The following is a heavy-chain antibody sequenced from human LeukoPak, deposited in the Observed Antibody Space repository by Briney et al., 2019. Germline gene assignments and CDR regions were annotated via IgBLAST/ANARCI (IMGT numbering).Heavy chain of an antibody. CDR3: AKDGGLWVSAHWGDS. CDR2: ITTSDGNT. V-gene: IGHV3-23*01. Sequence: GGSLRLSRAASGFTFSSYTMSWVRQAPGKGLEWVSTITTSDGNTYYADSVKGRFTVSRDNSKNTLFLQMNSLRAEDTAVYYCAKDGGLWVSAHWGDSWGRGTLVTVSS. CDR1: GFTFSSYT. J-gene: IGHJ4*02. D-gene: IGHD7-27*01.